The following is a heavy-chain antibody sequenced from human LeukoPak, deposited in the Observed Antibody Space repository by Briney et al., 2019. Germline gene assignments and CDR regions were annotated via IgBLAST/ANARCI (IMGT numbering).Heavy chain of an antibody. CDR1: GFTFSSYA. CDR2: ISYDGSNK. Sequence: GSLRLSCAASGFTFSSYAMHWVRQAPGKGLEWVAVISYDGSNKYYADSVKGRFTISRDNSKNTLYLQMNSLRAEDTAVYYCARDHIPVTMVRGVILESNWFDPWGQGTLVTVSS. D-gene: IGHD3-10*01. J-gene: IGHJ5*02. V-gene: IGHV3-30*04. CDR3: ARDHIPVTMVRGVILESNWFDP.